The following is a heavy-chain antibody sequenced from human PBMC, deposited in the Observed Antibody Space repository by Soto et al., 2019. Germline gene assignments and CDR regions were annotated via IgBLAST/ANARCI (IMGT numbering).Heavy chain of an antibody. CDR3: AKLPHYGGNSPVDY. D-gene: IGHD4-17*01. CDR1: GFTFSSYG. V-gene: IGHV3-30*18. Sequence: QVQLVESGGGVVQPGGSLRLSCAASGFTFSSYGMHWVRQAPGKGLEWVAVISYDGSNKYYADSVKGRFTISRDNSKNTLYLQMNSLRAEDTAVYYCAKLPHYGGNSPVDYWGQGTLVTVSS. CDR2: ISYDGSNK. J-gene: IGHJ4*02.